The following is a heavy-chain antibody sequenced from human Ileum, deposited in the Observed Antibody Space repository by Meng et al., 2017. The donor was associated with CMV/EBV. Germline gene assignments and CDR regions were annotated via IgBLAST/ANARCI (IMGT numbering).Heavy chain of an antibody. CDR2: IHQTGTT. CDR1: GASIGGYY. D-gene: IGHD2-2*01. J-gene: IGHJ4*02. CDR3: ARRVVPAAIGY. Sequence: LTCAIYGASIGGYYWTWIRQPPGGGLEWIGEIHQTGTTNYSPSLKSRVTISLDTSKNQFSLRLNSVTAADTALYYCARRVVPAAIGYWGQGALVTVSS. V-gene: IGHV4-34*01.